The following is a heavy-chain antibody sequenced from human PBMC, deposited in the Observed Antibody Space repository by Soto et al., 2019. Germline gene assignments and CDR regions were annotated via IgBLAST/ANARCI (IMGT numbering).Heavy chain of an antibody. J-gene: IGHJ4*02. CDR1: GFTFSSYW. CDR3: AKDQENYYDSSGFYFDY. D-gene: IGHD3-22*01. CDR2: INSDGSST. V-gene: IGHV3-74*01. Sequence: GGSLRLSCAASGFTFSSYWMHWVRQAPGKGLVWVSRINSDGSSTSYADSVKGRFTISRDNAKNTLYLQMNSLRAEDTAVYYCAKDQENYYDSSGFYFDYWGQGTLVTVSS.